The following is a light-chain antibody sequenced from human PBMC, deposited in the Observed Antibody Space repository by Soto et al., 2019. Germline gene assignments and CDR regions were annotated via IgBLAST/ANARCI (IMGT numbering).Light chain of an antibody. Sequence: DIQMTQSPSILSASVGDRVTITCRASQSISSWLAWYQQKPGKAPNLLIHKASHLESGVPSRFSGSGSGTEFTLTISSLQSEDFAIYYCQQYHNYPPITFGQGTRLEIK. J-gene: IGKJ5*01. CDR2: KAS. CDR3: QQYHNYPPIT. V-gene: IGKV1-5*03. CDR1: QSISSW.